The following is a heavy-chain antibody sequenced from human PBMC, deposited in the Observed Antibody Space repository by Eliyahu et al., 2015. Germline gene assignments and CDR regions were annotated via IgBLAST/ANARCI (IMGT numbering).Heavy chain of an antibody. CDR2: ISSSGSTI. CDR1: GFXXXXYE. Sequence: EVQLVESGGGLVQPGGSLRLSXAASGFXXXXYEMNWVRQAPGKGLEWVSYISSSGSTIYYADSVKGRFTISRDNAKNSLYLQMNSLRAEDTAVYYCATTSAGASGYYYYGMDVWGQGTTVTVSS. J-gene: IGHJ6*02. D-gene: IGHD3-10*01. CDR3: ATTSAGASGYYYYGMDV. V-gene: IGHV3-48*03.